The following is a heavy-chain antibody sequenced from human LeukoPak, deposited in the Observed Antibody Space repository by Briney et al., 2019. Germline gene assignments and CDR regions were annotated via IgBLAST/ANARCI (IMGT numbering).Heavy chain of an antibody. CDR1: GYTFTSYG. V-gene: IGHV1-18*01. D-gene: IGHD1-26*01. CDR2: ISAYNGNT. Sequence: ASVTVSCTASGYTFTSYGISWVRQAPGQGNEWMGWISAYNGNTNYAQKLQGRVTMTTDTSTSTAYMELRSLRSDNTAVYYCARISSRATSFDIWGQGTMVTVSS. CDR3: ARISSRATSFDI. J-gene: IGHJ3*02.